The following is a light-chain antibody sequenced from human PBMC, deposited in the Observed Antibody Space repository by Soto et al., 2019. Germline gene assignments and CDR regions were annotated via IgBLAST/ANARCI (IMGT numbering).Light chain of an antibody. CDR1: SSDVGSYNY. V-gene: IGLV2-14*01. Sequence: QSALTQPASVSGSSGQSITISCTGTSSDVGSYNYVSWFQQHPGEAPKLMIYEVNNRSSGVSDRFFGSKSGNTASLTISGLQAEDEADYYCSSYTSISTSYVFGTGTKLTVL. CDR2: EVN. J-gene: IGLJ1*01. CDR3: SSYTSISTSYV.